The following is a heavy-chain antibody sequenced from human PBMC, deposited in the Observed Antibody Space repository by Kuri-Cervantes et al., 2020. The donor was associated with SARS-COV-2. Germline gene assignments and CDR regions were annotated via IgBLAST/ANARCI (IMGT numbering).Heavy chain of an antibody. CDR3: ARSYCTSTSCYRRADFDY. CDR2: INHSGST. D-gene: IGHD2-2*02. J-gene: IGHJ4*02. Sequence: ESLKISCAVYGGSFSGYYWSWSRQPPGKGLEWIGEINHSGSTNYNPSLKSRVTISVDTSKNQFSLKLSSVTAADTAVYYCARSYCTSTSCYRRADFDYWGQGALVTVSS. CDR1: GGSFSGYY. V-gene: IGHV4-34*01.